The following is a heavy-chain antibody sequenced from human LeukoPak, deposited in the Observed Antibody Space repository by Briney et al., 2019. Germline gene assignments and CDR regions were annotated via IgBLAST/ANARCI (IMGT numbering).Heavy chain of an antibody. D-gene: IGHD1-26*01. CDR2: ITGDESST. CDR3: ARDLREADIFEY. V-gene: IGHV3-74*01. J-gene: IGHJ4*02. Sequence: PGGSLRLSCAASGFTFSNYYMHWVRQAPGKGLVCVSRITGDESSTTYADSVKGRFTISRDNAKNTLYLQMNSLRAEDTAVYYCARDLREADIFEYWGQGIVVTVSS. CDR1: GFTFSNYY.